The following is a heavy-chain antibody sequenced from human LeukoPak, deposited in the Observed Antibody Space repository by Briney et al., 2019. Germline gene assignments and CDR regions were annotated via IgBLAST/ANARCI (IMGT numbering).Heavy chain of an antibody. D-gene: IGHD5-18*01. J-gene: IGHJ6*03. CDR3: ARQGSGYSPTYYYYMDV. V-gene: IGHV5-51*01. CDR1: GYSFTSYW. CDR2: IYPGDSDA. Sequence: AGESLKISCKGSGYSFTSYWIGWVRQMPGKGLKWMGIIYPGDSDARYSPSFQGQVTISADKSISTAYLQWSSLKASDTAMYYCARQGSGYSPTYYYYMDVWGKGTTVTVSS.